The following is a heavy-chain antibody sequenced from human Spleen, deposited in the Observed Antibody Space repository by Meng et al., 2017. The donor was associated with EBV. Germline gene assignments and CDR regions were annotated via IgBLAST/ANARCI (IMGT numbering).Heavy chain of an antibody. V-gene: IGHV7-4-1*01. J-gene: IGHJ4*02. Sequence: QVQVVQLGAEVKGPGSSVKVACKTSGGPFSSDAISWVRQAPGQGLEWMGWINTNTGKSTYAQGFTGRFVFSSDTSVSTAYLQIDGLKAEDTAVYYCARERRAATRFVYDYWGQGTLVTVSS. CDR3: ARERRAATRFVYDY. D-gene: IGHD1-26*01. CDR2: INTNTGKS. CDR1: GGPFSSDA.